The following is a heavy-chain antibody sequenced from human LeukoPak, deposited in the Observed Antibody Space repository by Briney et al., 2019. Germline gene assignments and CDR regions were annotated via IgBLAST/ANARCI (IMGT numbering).Heavy chain of an antibody. V-gene: IGHV3-30-3*01. Sequence: GGSLRLSCAASGFTFSSYAMSWVRQAPGKGLEWVAVISYDGSNKYYADSVKGRFTISRDNSKNTLYLQMNSLRAEDTAVYYCARDSLNWGHDPSYFDYWGRGTLVTVSS. D-gene: IGHD7-27*01. CDR1: GFTFSSYA. CDR3: ARDSLNWGHDPSYFDY. CDR2: ISYDGSNK. J-gene: IGHJ4*02.